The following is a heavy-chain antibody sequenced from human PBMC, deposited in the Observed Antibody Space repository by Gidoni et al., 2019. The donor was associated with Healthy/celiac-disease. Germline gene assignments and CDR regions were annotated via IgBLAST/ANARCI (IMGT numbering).Heavy chain of an antibody. Sequence: EVQLVESGGGLVQPGRSLRLSCAASGFTFDAYAMHWVRQAPGKGLEWVSGISGNSGSIGYADSVKGRFTISRDNAKNSLYLQMNSLRAEDTALYYCAKGTFGVVIEETFDYWGQGTLVTVSS. CDR1: GFTFDAYA. CDR3: AKGTFGVVIEETFDY. D-gene: IGHD3-3*01. CDR2: ISGNSGSI. J-gene: IGHJ4*02. V-gene: IGHV3-9*01.